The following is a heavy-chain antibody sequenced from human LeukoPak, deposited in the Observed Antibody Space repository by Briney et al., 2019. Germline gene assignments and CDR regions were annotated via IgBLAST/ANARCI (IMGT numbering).Heavy chain of an antibody. J-gene: IGHJ5*02. Sequence: GASVKVSCKASGYTFTSYAMHWVRQAPGQRLEWMGWINAGNGNTKYSQKFQGRVTITRDTSASTAYMELSSLRSEDTAVYYCARETYYYDSSGYYRTNWFDPWGQGTLVTVSS. D-gene: IGHD3-22*01. CDR1: GYTFTSYA. CDR3: ARETYYYDSSGYYRTNWFDP. CDR2: INAGNGNT. V-gene: IGHV1-3*01.